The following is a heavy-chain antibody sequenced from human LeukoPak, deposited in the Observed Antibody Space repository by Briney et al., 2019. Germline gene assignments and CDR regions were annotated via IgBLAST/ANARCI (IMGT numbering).Heavy chain of an antibody. CDR3: AKDPIQYSSSWYPHY. CDR1: GFTFSSYG. D-gene: IGHD6-13*01. J-gene: IGHJ4*02. Sequence: PGGSLRLSCAASGFTFSSYGMHWVRQAPGKGLEWVAFIRYDGSNKYYADSVKGRFTISRDNSKNTLYLQMNSLRAEDTAVYYCAKDPIQYSSSWYPHYWGQGTLVTVSS. CDR2: IRYDGSNK. V-gene: IGHV3-30*02.